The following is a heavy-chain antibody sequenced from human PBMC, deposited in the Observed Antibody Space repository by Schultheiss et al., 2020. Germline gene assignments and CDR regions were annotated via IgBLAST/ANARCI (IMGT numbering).Heavy chain of an antibody. CDR3: ARAVGVSIIWFDP. CDR2: IYYSGST. Sequence: SETLSLTCTVSGGSISSGGYYWSWIRQHPGKGLEWIGYIYYSGSTYYNPSLKSRVIISVDTSKNQFFLKLSSVTAADTAVYHCARAVGVSIIWFDPWGQGTLVTVSS. J-gene: IGHJ5*02. CDR1: GGSISSGGYY. V-gene: IGHV4-31*03. D-gene: IGHD3-16*01.